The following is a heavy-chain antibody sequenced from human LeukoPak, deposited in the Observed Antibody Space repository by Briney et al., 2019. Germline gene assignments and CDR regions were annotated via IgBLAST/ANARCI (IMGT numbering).Heavy chain of an antibody. V-gene: IGHV3-48*03. CDR3: AKYCSGGSCYSGYYYYGMDV. J-gene: IGHJ6*04. Sequence: GGSLRLSCAASGFTFSSYEMNWVRQAPGKGLEWVSYISSSGSTIYYADSVKGRCTISRDNAKNSLYLQMNSLRAEDTAVYYCAKYCSGGSCYSGYYYYGMDVWGKGTTVTVSS. CDR1: GFTFSSYE. CDR2: ISSSGSTI. D-gene: IGHD2-15*01.